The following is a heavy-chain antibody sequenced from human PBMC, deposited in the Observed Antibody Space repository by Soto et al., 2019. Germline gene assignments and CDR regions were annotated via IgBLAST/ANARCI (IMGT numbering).Heavy chain of an antibody. CDR2: IFYNEKN. CDR3: ARDSTCCGLDV. J-gene: IGHJ6*02. Sequence: QVELRESGPGLVKPSETLSLTRNVSGGSMRSYYWTWMRQSPGKGLEWLGNIFYNEKNNLNPSLKSRLSISVDTSKKKFSLMLSSVTAEDTAIYYCARDSTCCGLDVWGQGTTVTVSS. V-gene: IGHV4-59*01. D-gene: IGHD2-21*01. CDR1: GGSMRSYY.